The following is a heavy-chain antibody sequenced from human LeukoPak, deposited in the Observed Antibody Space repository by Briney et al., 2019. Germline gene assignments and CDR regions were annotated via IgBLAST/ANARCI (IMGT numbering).Heavy chain of an antibody. J-gene: IGHJ6*03. CDR3: ARVSSGSYFGYYYYYMDV. CDR2: INSDGSST. CDR1: GFTFSNYW. V-gene: IGHV3-74*01. Sequence: GSLRLSCAASGFTFSNYWMHWVRQAPGKGLVWVSRINSDGSSTSYADSVKGRFTISRDNAKNTLYLQMNSLRAEDTAVYYCARVSSGSYFGYYYYYMDVWGKGTTVTVSS. D-gene: IGHD1-26*01.